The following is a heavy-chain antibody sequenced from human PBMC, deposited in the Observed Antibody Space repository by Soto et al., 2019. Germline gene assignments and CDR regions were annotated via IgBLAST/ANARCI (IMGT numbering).Heavy chain of an antibody. J-gene: IGHJ4*02. CDR1: GGSISSSNW. CDR2: IYHSGST. CDR3: ARLFLDYGDPYYFDY. V-gene: IGHV4-4*02. Sequence: SETLSLTCAVSGGSISSSNWWTWVRQPPGKGLEWIGEIYHSGSTNYNPSLKSRVTISVDKSKNQFSLKLSSVTAADTAVYYCARLFLDYGDPYYFDYWGQGTLVTVSS. D-gene: IGHD4-17*01.